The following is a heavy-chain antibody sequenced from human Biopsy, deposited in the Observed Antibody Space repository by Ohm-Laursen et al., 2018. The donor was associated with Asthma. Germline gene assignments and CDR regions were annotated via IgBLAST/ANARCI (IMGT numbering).Heavy chain of an antibody. J-gene: IGHJ4*02. CDR3: ASELGIGY. Sequence: SPRLSCTASGFTFSSYYMHWFRQAPGKGLVWVSNIKSDGSSTSYADPVKGRFTISRDNAKHTVYLQMNNLRAEDTAVYYCASELGIGYWGQGILVTVSS. D-gene: IGHD7-27*01. V-gene: IGHV3-74*01. CDR2: IKSDGSST. CDR1: GFTFSSYY.